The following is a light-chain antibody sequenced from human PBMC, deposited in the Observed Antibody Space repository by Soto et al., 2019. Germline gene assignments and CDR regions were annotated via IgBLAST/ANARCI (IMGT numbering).Light chain of an antibody. J-gene: IGKJ1*01. CDR3: QQRSNWRGWT. CDR2: DAS. V-gene: IGKV3-11*01. Sequence: EIVLTQSPATLSLSPGERATLSCRASQSVSSYLAWYQQKPGQAPRLLIYDASNRATGIPARFSGSGSGTDFTLTISSLEPEDVAVYYCQQRSNWRGWTFGQGTKVEIK. CDR1: QSVSSY.